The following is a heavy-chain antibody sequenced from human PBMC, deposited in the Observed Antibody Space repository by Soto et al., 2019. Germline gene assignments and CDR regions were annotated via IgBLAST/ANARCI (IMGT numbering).Heavy chain of an antibody. V-gene: IGHV4-59*01. CDR1: GGSISSYY. Sequence: SETLSLTCTVSGGSISSYYWSWIRQPPGKGLEWIGYIYYSGSTNYNPSLKSRVTISVDTSKNQFSLKLSSVTAADTAVYYCARFSIAAAGTVYYYYYMDVWGKGTTVTVSS. CDR2: IYYSGST. J-gene: IGHJ6*03. D-gene: IGHD6-13*01. CDR3: ARFSIAAAGTVYYYYYMDV.